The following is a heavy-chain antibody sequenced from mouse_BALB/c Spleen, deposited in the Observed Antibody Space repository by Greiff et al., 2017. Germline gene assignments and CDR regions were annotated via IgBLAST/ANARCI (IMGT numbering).Heavy chain of an antibody. CDR3: ARDPGRGFAY. Sequence: VKLVESGPGLVAPSQSLSITCTVSGFSLTSYGVHWVRQPPGKGLEWLGVIWAGGSTNYISALMSRLSISKDNSKSQVFLKMNSLQTDDTAMYYCARDPGRGFAYWGQGTLVTVSA. J-gene: IGHJ3*01. CDR2: IWAGGST. D-gene: IGHD3-3*01. V-gene: IGHV2-9*02. CDR1: GFSLTSYG.